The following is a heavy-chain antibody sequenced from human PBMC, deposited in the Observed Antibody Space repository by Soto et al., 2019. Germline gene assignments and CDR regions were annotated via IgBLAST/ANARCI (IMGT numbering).Heavy chain of an antibody. CDR1: GGSIISYY. Sequence: PSETLSLTFTASGGSIISYYWRWIRQPPGNGLESVGYIYSSGSNHYPPSLKSRVTISVDTSKNQFSLKLSSVTAADTAVYYCARDIVHYDSSDAFDIWGQGTMVTVS. CDR2: IYSSGSN. J-gene: IGHJ3*02. V-gene: IGHV4-59*01. D-gene: IGHD3-22*01. CDR3: ARDIVHYDSSDAFDI.